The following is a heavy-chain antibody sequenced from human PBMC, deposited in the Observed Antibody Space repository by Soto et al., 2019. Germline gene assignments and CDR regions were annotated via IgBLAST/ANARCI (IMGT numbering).Heavy chain of an antibody. J-gene: IGHJ4*02. CDR2: INQDGSEK. Sequence: EVHLVESGGGLVQTGGSLRLSCAIFESTVSRDWMNWVRQAPGKGLEWVAHINQDGSEKYYVDSVKGRFTISRDNAKKSLYLHMNSLGPADTAMYYCSGGVGGAFWGQGTLVTVSS. CDR3: SGGVGGAF. CDR1: ESTVSRDW. V-gene: IGHV3-7*04. D-gene: IGHD1-26*01.